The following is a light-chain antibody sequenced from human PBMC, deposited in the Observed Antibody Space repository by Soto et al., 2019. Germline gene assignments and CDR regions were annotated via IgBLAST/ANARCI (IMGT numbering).Light chain of an antibody. V-gene: IGKV1-12*01. CDR3: QQANSFPLT. Sequence: DIQMTQSPSSVSASVGDRVTITCRASQGIGSWLAWYQQKPGTAPNLLISAASSLQSGVPSTFSGSGSGTDFTLIISNLQPEDFAIYYCQQANSFPLTFGGGTKVEIK. J-gene: IGKJ4*01. CDR2: AAS. CDR1: QGIGSW.